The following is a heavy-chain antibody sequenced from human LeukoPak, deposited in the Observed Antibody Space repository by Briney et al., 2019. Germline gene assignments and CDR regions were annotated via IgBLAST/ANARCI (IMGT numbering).Heavy chain of an antibody. V-gene: IGHV3-23*01. D-gene: IGHD3-3*01. CDR2: ISGSGGST. CDR3: ARGPTYYDFWSDPNWFDP. J-gene: IGHJ5*02. Sequence: GGSLRLSCAASGFTFSSYAMSWVRQAPGKGLEWVSAISGSGGSTYYADSVKGRFTISRDNSKNTLYLQMNSLRAEDTAVYYCARGPTYYDFWSDPNWFDPWGQGTLVTVSS. CDR1: GFTFSSYA.